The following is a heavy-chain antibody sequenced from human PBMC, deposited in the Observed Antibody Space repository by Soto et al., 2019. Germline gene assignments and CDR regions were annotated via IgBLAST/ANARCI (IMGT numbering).Heavy chain of an antibody. CDR2: MYNTGST. D-gene: IGHD2-21*02. V-gene: IGHV4-61*01. Sequence: SETLSLTCTVSGGSISSRNYNWSWFPQPPGKGLEWIGYMYNTGSTVYNPSFKSRVTISVDTSKSQFSLRLNSVTAADTAVYYCARDLWGYCGTDCYPLDVWGQGTTVTVSS. CDR3: ARDLWGYCGTDCYPLDV. J-gene: IGHJ6*02. CDR1: GGSISSRNYN.